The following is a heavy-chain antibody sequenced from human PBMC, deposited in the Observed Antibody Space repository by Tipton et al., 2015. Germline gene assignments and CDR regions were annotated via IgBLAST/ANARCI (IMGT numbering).Heavy chain of an antibody. CDR3: VKDLAVPGGY. J-gene: IGHJ4*02. CDR1: GFTFTNYA. D-gene: IGHD6-19*01. Sequence: GSLRLSCAASGFTFTNYAMAWVRQAPGQGLEWVSTISRSGTNTHYADSVKGRFTISRDDSKNTLYLQMSSLRAEDTAVYYCVKDLAVPGGYWGQGTLVTVSS. V-gene: IGHV3-23*01. CDR2: ISRSGTNT.